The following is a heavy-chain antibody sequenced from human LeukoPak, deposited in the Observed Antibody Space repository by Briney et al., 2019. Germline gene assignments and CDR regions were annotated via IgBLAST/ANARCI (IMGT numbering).Heavy chain of an antibody. CDR3: TRGTGTSPIHY. V-gene: IGHV1-69*05. Sequence: SVKVSCKASGGSISSHAVSWVRQAPGHGLEWMGGTIPLFGAPNYAQKFQGRVTISMDESTNTAYMELRSLTSEDTAFYFCTRGTGTSPIHYWGQGTLVTVSS. CDR2: TIPLFGAP. CDR1: GGSISSHA. J-gene: IGHJ4*02. D-gene: IGHD1-7*01.